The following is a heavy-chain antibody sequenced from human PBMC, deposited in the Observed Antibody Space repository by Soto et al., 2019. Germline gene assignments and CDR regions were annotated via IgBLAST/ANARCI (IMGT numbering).Heavy chain of an antibody. Sequence: EVQLVESGGGLVQPGVSLRLSCAASGFSFSTWMHWVRQAPGKGLVWVSRINSDGSSIPYADSVKGRFIISRDNAKNKLYLQMNSLTAEDTAVYYCTRGASGYWNFDYWGQGVLVTVSS. CDR3: TRGASGYWNFDY. CDR2: INSDGSSI. V-gene: IGHV3-74*01. CDR1: GFSFSTW. D-gene: IGHD5-12*01. J-gene: IGHJ4*02.